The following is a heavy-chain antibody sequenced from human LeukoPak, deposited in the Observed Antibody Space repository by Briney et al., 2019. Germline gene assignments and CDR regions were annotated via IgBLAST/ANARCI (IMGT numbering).Heavy chain of an antibody. Sequence: GGSLRLSCAASGFTFSSYAMSWVRQAPGKGLEWVSAISGSGGSTYYADSVKGRFTISRDNSKNTLYLQMNSLRAEDTAVYYCARVIYYYGSGSYYNEGYFDYWGQGTLVTVSS. CDR2: ISGSGGST. D-gene: IGHD3-10*01. J-gene: IGHJ4*02. V-gene: IGHV3-23*01. CDR1: GFTFSSYA. CDR3: ARVIYYYGSGSYYNEGYFDY.